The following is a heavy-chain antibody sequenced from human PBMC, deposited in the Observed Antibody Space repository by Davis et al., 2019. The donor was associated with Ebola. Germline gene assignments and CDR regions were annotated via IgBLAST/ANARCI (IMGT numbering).Heavy chain of an antibody. CDR2: ISAYNGNT. CDR1: GYTFTSYG. CDR3: ARDAADIVVVPAAIPPGY. D-gene: IGHD2-2*01. J-gene: IGHJ4*02. Sequence: ASVKVSCKASGYTFTSYGISWVRQAPGQGLEWMGWISAYNGNTNYAQKLQGRVTMTTDTSTSTAYMELRSLRSDDTAVYYCARDAADIVVVPAAIPPGYWGQGTLVTVSS. V-gene: IGHV1-18*04.